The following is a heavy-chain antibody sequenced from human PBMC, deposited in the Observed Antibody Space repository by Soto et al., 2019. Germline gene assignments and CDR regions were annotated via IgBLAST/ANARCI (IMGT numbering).Heavy chain of an antibody. J-gene: IGHJ3*02. V-gene: IGHV1-24*01. CDR2: FDPEDGET. Sequence: SVKVSCKVSGYTLTEFSMHWVRQAPGKGLEWMGGFDPEDGETIYAQKFQGRVTMTEDTSTDTAYMELSSLRSEDTAVYYCATPAARSDAFDIWGQGTMVTVSS. D-gene: IGHD6-6*01. CDR1: GYTLTEFS. CDR3: ATPAARSDAFDI.